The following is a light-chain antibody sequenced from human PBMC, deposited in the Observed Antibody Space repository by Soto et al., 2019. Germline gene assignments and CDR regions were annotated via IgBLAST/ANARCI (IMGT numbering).Light chain of an antibody. CDR3: QQRRDWPRLT. CDR2: DTS. V-gene: IGKV3-11*01. J-gene: IGKJ4*01. CDR1: QSVSDY. Sequence: DIVLTQSPATLSLSPGERATLSCRTSQSVSDYLAWFRQKPGQAPRLLIYDTSKRAPGAPARFSGSGYGTAFTLTISSLEPEDSAVYYCQQRRDWPRLTYGGGTKVEI.